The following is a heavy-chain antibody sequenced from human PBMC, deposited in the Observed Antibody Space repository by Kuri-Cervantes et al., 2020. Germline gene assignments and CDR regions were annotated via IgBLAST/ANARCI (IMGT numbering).Heavy chain of an antibody. V-gene: IGHV4-34*01. D-gene: IGHD6-19*01. Sequence: ESLKISCAVYGGSFSGYYWSWIRQPPGKGLEWIGEINHSGSTNYNPSLKSRVTISVDTSKNQFSLKLSSVTAADTAVYYCARSWSSSYYSDSWGQGALVTVSS. CDR3: ARSWSSSYYSDS. CDR2: INHSGST. J-gene: IGHJ4*02. CDR1: GGSFSGYY.